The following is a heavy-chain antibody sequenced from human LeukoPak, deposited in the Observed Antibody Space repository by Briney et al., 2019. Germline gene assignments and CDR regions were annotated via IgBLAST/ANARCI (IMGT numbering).Heavy chain of an antibody. CDR2: INHSGST. J-gene: IGHJ6*03. CDR1: GGFFSGYY. V-gene: IGHV4-34*01. D-gene: IGHD3-10*01. CDR3: ARVRELVVYYYMDV. Sequence: KSSDTLSLICAVYGGFFSGYYWSWIRQPPGKGLEGIGEINHSGSTNYNLSLKSRVTISLDTSKNQFSLTLTSVTAADTAVYYCARVRELVVYYYMDVWGKGTTVTVSS.